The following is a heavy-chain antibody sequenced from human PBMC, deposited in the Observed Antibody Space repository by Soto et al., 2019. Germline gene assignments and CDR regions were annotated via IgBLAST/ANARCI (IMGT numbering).Heavy chain of an antibody. J-gene: IGHJ4*02. CDR1: GFTFSTYW. Sequence: EVQLVESGGGLVQPGGSLRLSCAASGFTFSTYWMTWVRQAPGKGLEWVANIKQDGSEKYYVDSVKGRFTMSRDNAKNALYLQMNSLSGEDTAVYYCARDSSTSFWSGYPAYWGQGTLVTVSS. CDR3: ARDSSTSFWSGYPAY. CDR2: IKQDGSEK. D-gene: IGHD3-3*01. V-gene: IGHV3-7*01.